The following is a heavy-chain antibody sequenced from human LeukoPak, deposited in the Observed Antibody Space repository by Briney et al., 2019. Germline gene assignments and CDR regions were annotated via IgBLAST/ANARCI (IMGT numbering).Heavy chain of an antibody. D-gene: IGHD2-2*01. V-gene: IGHV3-21*01. CDR3: ARDMVPYCSSTSCYSCFDY. CDR2: ISSSSSYI. Sequence: GGSLRLSCAASGFTFSSYSMNWVRQAPGKGLEWVSSISSSSSYIYYADSVKGRFTISRDNAKNSLYLQMNSLRAGDTAVYYCARDMVPYCSSTSCYSCFDYWGQGTLVTVSS. CDR1: GFTFSSYS. J-gene: IGHJ4*02.